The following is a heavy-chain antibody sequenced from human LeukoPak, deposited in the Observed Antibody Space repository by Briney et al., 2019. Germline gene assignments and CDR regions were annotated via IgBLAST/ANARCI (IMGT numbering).Heavy chain of an antibody. V-gene: IGHV4-4*07. CDR3: AREPYDFWSGYYGRAPSLDY. J-gene: IGHJ4*02. CDR2: IYTSGST. D-gene: IGHD3-3*01. Sequence: SETLSLTCTVSGGSISSYYWSWIRQPAGKGLEWIGRIYTSGSTNYNPSLKSRVTMSVDTSKNQFSLKLSSVTAADTAVYYCAREPYDFWSGYYGRAPSLDYWGQGTLVTVSS. CDR1: GGSISSYY.